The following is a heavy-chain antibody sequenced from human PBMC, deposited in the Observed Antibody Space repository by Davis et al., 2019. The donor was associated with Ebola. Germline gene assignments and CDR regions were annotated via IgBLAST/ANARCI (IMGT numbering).Heavy chain of an antibody. CDR2: ISGFNTNT. J-gene: IGHJ4*02. CDR1: GYAFPSYG. D-gene: IGHD3-9*01. Sequence: ASVKVSCKSSGYAFPSYGLVWVRQAPGLGLEWMGWISGFNTNTNFAQKFQGRVTVSKDTSTNTAYMDLRSLTPDDTAIYYCARAPNYDVLTGTSSYYFDYWGQGTLVTVSS. V-gene: IGHV1-18*04. CDR3: ARAPNYDVLTGTSSYYFDY.